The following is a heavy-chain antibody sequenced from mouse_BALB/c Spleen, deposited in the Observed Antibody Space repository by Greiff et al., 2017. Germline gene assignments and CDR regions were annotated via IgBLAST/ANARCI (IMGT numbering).Heavy chain of an antibody. CDR2: VNPYNGGT. CDR3: ARDDGYYGFAY. D-gene: IGHD2-3*01. CDR1: GYTFTDYY. V-gene: IGHV1-19*01. Sequence: EVQLQQSGPELVKPGASVKMSCKASGYTFTDYYMDWVKQSHGESFEWIGRVNPYNGGTSYNQKFKGKATLTVDKSSSTAYMELNSLTSEDSAVYYCARDDGYYGFAYGGQGTLVTVSA. J-gene: IGHJ3*01.